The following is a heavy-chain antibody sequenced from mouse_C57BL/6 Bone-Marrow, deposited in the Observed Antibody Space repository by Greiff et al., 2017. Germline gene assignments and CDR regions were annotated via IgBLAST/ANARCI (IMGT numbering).Heavy chain of an antibody. D-gene: IGHD1-1*01. CDR3: ARVPYYYGSSSFAY. CDR1: GYSFTGYY. J-gene: IGHJ3*01. CDR2: INPSTGGT. V-gene: IGHV1-42*01. Sequence: VQLQQSGPELVKPGASVKISCKASGYSFTGYYMNWVKQSPEKSLEWIGEINPSTGGTTYNQKFKAKATLTVDKSSSTAYMQLKSLTSEDSAVYYCARVPYYYGSSSFAYWGQGTLVTVSA.